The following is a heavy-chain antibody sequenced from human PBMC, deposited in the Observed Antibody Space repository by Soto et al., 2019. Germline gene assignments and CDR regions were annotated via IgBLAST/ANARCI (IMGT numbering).Heavy chain of an antibody. J-gene: IGHJ4*02. CDR1: GYTFSSYY. CDR2: INPYNGNT. D-gene: IGHD2-21*02. V-gene: IGHV1-18*01. Sequence: ASVKVSCKTSGYTFSSYYISWVRQAPGQGLEWMGYINPYNGNTNYAQKLQGRVTMTTDTSTSTAYMDLRSLRSDDTAVYYCDIVVVTTTPGFDYWGQATLVTVSS. CDR3: DIVVVTTTPGFDY.